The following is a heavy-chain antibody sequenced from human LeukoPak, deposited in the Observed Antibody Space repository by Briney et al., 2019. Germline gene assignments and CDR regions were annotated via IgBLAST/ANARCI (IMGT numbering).Heavy chain of an antibody. J-gene: IGHJ4*02. CDR2: IYYSGST. V-gene: IGHV4-39*01. CDR1: GGSISSSSYY. Sequence: SETLSLTCTVSGGSISSSSYYWGWIRQPPGKGLEWIGNIYYSGSTYYNPSLKSRVTISVDTSKNQFSLKLSSVTAADTAVYYCARQEVPAYSGSYYLSGWGQGTLVTVSS. D-gene: IGHD1-26*01. CDR3: ARQEVPAYSGSYYLSG.